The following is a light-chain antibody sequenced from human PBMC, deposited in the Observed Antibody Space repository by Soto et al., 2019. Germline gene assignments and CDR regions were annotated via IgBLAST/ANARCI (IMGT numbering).Light chain of an antibody. Sequence: QSVLTQPASVSGSPGQSITISCTGSSSDIGTYNLVSWYQQLPGKAPQFLLYEATQRPSGVSDRFSGSKSGNTASLTISGLQAEDEAEYYCCSYAGDNSWLSGYVFGTGTKVTV. V-gene: IGLV2-23*01. CDR2: EAT. CDR1: SSDIGTYNL. CDR3: CSYAGDNSWLSGYV. J-gene: IGLJ1*01.